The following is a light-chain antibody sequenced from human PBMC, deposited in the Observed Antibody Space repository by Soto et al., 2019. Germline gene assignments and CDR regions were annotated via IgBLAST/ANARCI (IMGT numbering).Light chain of an antibody. CDR1: SSDVGGYNY. V-gene: IGLV2-14*01. CDR2: EVS. Sequence: QSVLNQPASVSGSPGQSITISCTGTSSDVGGYNYVSWYQQHPGKAPKLMIYEVSNRPSGVSNRFSGSKSGNTASLTISGLQAEDEADYYCSSSTSSDTLLFGGGTKLTVL. J-gene: IGLJ2*01. CDR3: SSSTSSDTLL.